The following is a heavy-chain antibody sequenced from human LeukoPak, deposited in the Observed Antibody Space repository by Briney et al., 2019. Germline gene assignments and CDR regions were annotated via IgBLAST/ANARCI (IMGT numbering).Heavy chain of an antibody. CDR1: GFTFGDYA. D-gene: IGHD3-9*01. CDR3: ARRYFDWLLSSYFDY. CDR2: ISGSGGST. V-gene: IGHV3-23*01. J-gene: IGHJ4*02. Sequence: PGGSLRLSCTASGFTFGDYAMSWFRQAPGKGLEWVSAISGSGGSTYYADSVKGRFTISRDNSKNTLYLQMNSLRAEDTAVYYCARRYFDWLLSSYFDYWGQGTLVTVSS.